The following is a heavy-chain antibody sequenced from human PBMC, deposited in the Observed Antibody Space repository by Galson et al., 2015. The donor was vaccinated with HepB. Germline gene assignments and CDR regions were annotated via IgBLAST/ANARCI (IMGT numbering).Heavy chain of an antibody. J-gene: IGHJ4*02. CDR3: ARELWFGITCLDY. Sequence: SVKVSCKASGYTFTNYYMHWVRQVPGQGLEWMGIINPRSGNTSYAQKFQGRVTMTRDTSTRSVYMELSSLRSEDTAMYYCARELWFGITCLDYWGQGALVTVSS. V-gene: IGHV1-46*01. CDR1: GYTFTNYY. D-gene: IGHD3-10*01. CDR2: INPRSGNT.